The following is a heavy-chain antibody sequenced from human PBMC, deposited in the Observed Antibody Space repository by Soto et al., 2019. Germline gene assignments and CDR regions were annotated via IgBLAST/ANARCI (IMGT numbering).Heavy chain of an antibody. V-gene: IGHV3-74*01. J-gene: IGHJ6*02. Sequence: GGSLRLSCAASGFTFSSRWMHWVRQAPGKGLVWVSHINSDGSATTYADSEKGRFTISRDNAKNTLYLQMNSLRAEDAAVYYCARDTSYALDVWGQGTPVTVSS. CDR3: ARDTSYALDV. CDR1: GFTFSSRW. CDR2: INSDGSAT.